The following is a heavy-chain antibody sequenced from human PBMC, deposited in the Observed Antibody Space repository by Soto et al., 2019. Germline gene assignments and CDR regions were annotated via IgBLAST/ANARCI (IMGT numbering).Heavy chain of an antibody. J-gene: IGHJ4*02. V-gene: IGHV4-39*01. Sequence: TLSLTCTVSGGSISSSSYYWGWIRQPPGKGLEWIGSIYYSGNTYYNPSLKSRATISEDTSKKQFSLKLSSVTAADTAVYYCARARAAGGQYFFDYWGQGTLVTVSS. CDR1: GGSISSSSYY. D-gene: IGHD6-13*01. CDR3: ARARAAGGQYFFDY. CDR2: IYYSGNT.